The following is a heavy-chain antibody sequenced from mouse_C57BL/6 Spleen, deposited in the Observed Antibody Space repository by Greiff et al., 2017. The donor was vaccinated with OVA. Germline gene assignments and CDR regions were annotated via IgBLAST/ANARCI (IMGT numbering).Heavy chain of an antibody. D-gene: IGHD1-1*01. CDR3: ARGPTVVATEYFDV. CDR1: GYAFSSYW. J-gene: IGHJ1*03. CDR2: IYPGDGDT. V-gene: IGHV1-80*01. Sequence: QVQLKESGAELVKPGASVKISCKASGYAFSSYWMNWVKQRPGKGLEWIGQIYPGDGDTNYNGKFKGKATLTADKSSSTAYMQLSSLTSEDSAVYFCARGPTVVATEYFDVWGTGTTVTVSS.